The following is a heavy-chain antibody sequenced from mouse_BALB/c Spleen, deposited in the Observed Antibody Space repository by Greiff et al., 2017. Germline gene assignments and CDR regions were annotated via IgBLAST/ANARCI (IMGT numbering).Heavy chain of an antibody. Sequence: QVQLKQSGAELVRPGTSVKVSCKASGYAFTNYLIEWVKQRPGQGLEWIGVINPGSGGTNYNEKFKGKATLTADKSSSTAYMQLSSLTSDDSAVYFCARAPANWEAWFAYWGQGTLVTVSA. V-gene: IGHV1-54*01. J-gene: IGHJ3*01. CDR1: GYAFTNYL. D-gene: IGHD4-1*01. CDR2: INPGSGGT. CDR3: ARAPANWEAWFAY.